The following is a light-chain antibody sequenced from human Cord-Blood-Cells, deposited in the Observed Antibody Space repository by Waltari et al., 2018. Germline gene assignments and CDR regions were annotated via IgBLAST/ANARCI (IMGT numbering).Light chain of an antibody. CDR2: WAS. Sequence: DIVMTQSPDSLAASLGEMASINGKSSQSVLYSSNNKNYLAWYQQKPGQPPKLLIYWASTRESGVPDRFSGSGSGTDFTLTISSLQAEDVAVYYCQQYYSTPYTFGQGTKLEIK. CDR1: QSVLYSSNNKNY. CDR3: QQYYSTPYT. J-gene: IGKJ2*01. V-gene: IGKV4-1*01.